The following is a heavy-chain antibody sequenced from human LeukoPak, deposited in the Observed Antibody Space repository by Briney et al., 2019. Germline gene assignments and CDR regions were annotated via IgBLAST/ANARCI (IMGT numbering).Heavy chain of an antibody. V-gene: IGHV1-18*01. CDR3: ARGRYSSGPEGN. CDR2: ISAYNGNT. D-gene: IGHD6-19*01. Sequence: ASVKVSCKASGYTFTSYGISWVRQAPGQGLEWMGWISAYNGNTNYAQKFQGRVTITRNTSISTAYMELSSLRSEDTAVYYCARGRYSSGPEGNWGQGTLVTVSS. J-gene: IGHJ4*02. CDR1: GYTFTSYG.